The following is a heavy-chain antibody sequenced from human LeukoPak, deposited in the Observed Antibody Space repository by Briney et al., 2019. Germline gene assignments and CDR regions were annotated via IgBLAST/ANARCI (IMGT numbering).Heavy chain of an antibody. J-gene: IGHJ3*02. V-gene: IGHV1-18*01. CDR3: ASYDSSGYYHDAFDI. D-gene: IGHD3-22*01. CDR1: GYTFTSYG. CDR2: TSAYNGNT. Sequence: ASVKVSCKASGYTFTSYGISWVRQAPGQGLEWMGWTSAYNGNTNYAQKLQGRVTMTTDTSTSTAYMELRSLRSDDTAVYYCASYDSSGYYHDAFDIWGQGTMVTVSS.